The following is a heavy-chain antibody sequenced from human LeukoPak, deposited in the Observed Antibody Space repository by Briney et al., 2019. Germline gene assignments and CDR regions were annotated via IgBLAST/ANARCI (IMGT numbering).Heavy chain of an antibody. V-gene: IGHV4-59*01. CDR1: GGSISSYY. D-gene: IGHD2-15*01. Sequence: SETLSLTCTVSGGSISSYYWSWIRQPPGKGLEWIGYIYYSGSTNYNPSLKSRVTISVDTSKNQFSLKLSSVTAADTAVYYCARVGNCSGGSCYYYGMDVWGQGTTVTVSS. J-gene: IGHJ6*02. CDR2: IYYSGST. CDR3: ARVGNCSGGSCYYYGMDV.